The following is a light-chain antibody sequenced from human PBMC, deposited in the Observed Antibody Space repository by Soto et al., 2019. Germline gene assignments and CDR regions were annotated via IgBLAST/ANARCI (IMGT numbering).Light chain of an antibody. CDR2: HTS. CDR1: QTVNSR. V-gene: IGKV3-11*01. Sequence: EIVLTQSPATLSSSPGERATLSCRASQTVNSRLAWYQHKPGQAPRLLIYHTSTRATGIPARFSGSGSGTEFTLAISSLEPEDFAVYYCHQRQSWPLTFGQGTKVEIK. CDR3: HQRQSWPLT. J-gene: IGKJ1*01.